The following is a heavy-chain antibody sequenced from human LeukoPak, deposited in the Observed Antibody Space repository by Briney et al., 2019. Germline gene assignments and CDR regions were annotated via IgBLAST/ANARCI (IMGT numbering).Heavy chain of an antibody. D-gene: IGHD6-6*01. CDR2: INGNGGST. CDR3: GRGRLYSSSFCFDY. CDR1: GFTFSSFA. Sequence: GGSLRLSCAASGFTFSSFAMHWVRQAPGKGLEYVSAINGNGGSTFYANSVKGRFTISRDNSKNTLYLQVGSLRAEDTAVYYCGRGRLYSSSFCFDYWGQGTLVTVSS. J-gene: IGHJ4*02. V-gene: IGHV3-64*01.